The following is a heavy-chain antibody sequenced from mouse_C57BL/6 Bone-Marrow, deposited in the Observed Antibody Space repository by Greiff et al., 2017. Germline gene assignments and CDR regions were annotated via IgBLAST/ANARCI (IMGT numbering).Heavy chain of an antibody. J-gene: IGHJ3*01. D-gene: IGHD4-1*01. CDR3: ARSWDWFSY. V-gene: IGHV2-9-1*01. CDR1: GFSLTSYA. Sequence: VKLVETGPGLVAPSQSLSITCTVSGFSLTSYAISWVRQPPGKGLEWLGVIWTGGGTNYNSALKSRLSISKDNSKSQVFLKMNSLQTDVTARYYCARSWDWFSYWGQGTLVTVSA. CDR2: IWTGGGT.